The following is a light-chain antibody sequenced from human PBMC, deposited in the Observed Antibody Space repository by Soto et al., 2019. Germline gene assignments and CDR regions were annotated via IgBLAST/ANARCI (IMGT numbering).Light chain of an antibody. J-gene: IGLJ3*02. CDR2: EVS. Sequence: QSALTQPASVSGSPGQSITISCTGTSSDVGGYNYVSWYQQHPGKAPKLMIYEVSNRPSGVSNRFSGSKSGNTASLTISGLQAEDEADYYCSSYTSSSNHDWVFGGGTKVTVL. V-gene: IGLV2-14*01. CDR3: SSYTSSSNHDWV. CDR1: SSDVGGYNY.